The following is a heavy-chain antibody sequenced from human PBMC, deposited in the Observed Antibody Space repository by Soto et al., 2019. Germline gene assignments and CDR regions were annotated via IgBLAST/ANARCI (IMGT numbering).Heavy chain of an antibody. D-gene: IGHD4-17*01. CDR1: GYTFTSYG. J-gene: IGHJ4*02. V-gene: IGHV1-18*01. CDR2: ISAYNGNT. CDR3: ARDRVAFCVTTTGWDY. Sequence: GASVKVSCKASGYTFTSYGISWVRQAPGQGLEWMGWISAYNGNTNYAQKLQGRVTMTTDTSTSTAYMELRSLGSDDTAVYYCARDRVAFCVTTTGWDYWGQGTLVTVSS.